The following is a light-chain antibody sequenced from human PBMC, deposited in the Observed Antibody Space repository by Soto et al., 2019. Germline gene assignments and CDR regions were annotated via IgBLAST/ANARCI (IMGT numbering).Light chain of an antibody. CDR3: QQFGRSPFT. V-gene: IGKV3-20*01. Sequence: ELVLTQSPGTLSLSPGERATLSCRASQRVSRRYSAWYQQKPGQAPRLLIYGASSRATGIPDRFSGSGSGTDVTLTISRLEPEDFAVYYCQQFGRSPFTFGPGTKVDIK. CDR2: GAS. J-gene: IGKJ3*01. CDR1: QRVSRRY.